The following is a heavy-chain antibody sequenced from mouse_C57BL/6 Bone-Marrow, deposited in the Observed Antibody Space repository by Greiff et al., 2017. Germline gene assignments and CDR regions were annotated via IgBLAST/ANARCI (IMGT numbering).Heavy chain of an antibody. CDR1: GFTFSSYA. CDR2: ISSGGDYI. D-gene: IGHD1-1*02. CDR3: TRWWVPQALYFDV. V-gene: IGHV5-9-1*02. J-gene: IGHJ1*03. Sequence: EVNLVESGEGLVKPGGSLKLSCAASGFTFSSYAMSWVRQTPEKRLEWVAYISSGGDYIYYADTVKGRFTISRDNARNTLYLQMSSLKSEDTAMYYCTRWWVPQALYFDVWGTGTTVTVSS.